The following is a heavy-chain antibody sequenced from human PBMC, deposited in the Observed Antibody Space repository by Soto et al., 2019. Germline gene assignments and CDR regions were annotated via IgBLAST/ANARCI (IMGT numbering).Heavy chain of an antibody. D-gene: IGHD1-26*01. CDR1: GFTFSYYT. V-gene: IGHV3-21*02. CDR3: AKDSAYSGSPLDS. CDR2: ISSISDYI. J-gene: IGHJ4*02. Sequence: EVQLVESGGGMVKPGGSMRLSCAASGFTFSYYTMNWVRPAPGKGLEWVSYISSISDYIYYADSVKGRFIISRDNAKNALDLQMNSLRDEDTAVYYCAKDSAYSGSPLDSCGQGTLDTVSS.